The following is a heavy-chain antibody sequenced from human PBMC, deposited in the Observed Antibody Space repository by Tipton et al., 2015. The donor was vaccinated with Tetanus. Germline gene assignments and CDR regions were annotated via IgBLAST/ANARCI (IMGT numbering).Heavy chain of an antibody. CDR2: IYHNGGT. CDR1: GDSISSAGYS. D-gene: IGHD2/OR15-2a*01. CDR3: ARAAGFLGLTHDF. V-gene: IGHV4-30-2*01. Sequence: TLSLTCAVSGDSISSAGYSWSWIRQPPGKGLEWIGFIYHNGGTYYNPSLKGRVTISMDRSNTQFSLRLDSLTAADTAVYYCARAAGFLGLTHDFWGRGTLVSVSS. J-gene: IGHJ4*02.